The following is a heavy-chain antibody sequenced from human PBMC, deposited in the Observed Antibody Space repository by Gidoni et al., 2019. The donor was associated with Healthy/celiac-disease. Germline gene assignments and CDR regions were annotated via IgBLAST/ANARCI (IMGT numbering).Heavy chain of an antibody. CDR3: AREQQIRYFDWPFGPFDP. J-gene: IGHJ5*02. Sequence: QVQLQESGPGLVKPSQTLSLTCTVSGGSISSGDYYWSWIRQPPGKGLEWIGYIYYSGSTYYNPSLKSRVTISVDTSKNQFSLKLSSVTAADTAVYYCAREQQIRYFDWPFGPFDPWGQGTLVTVSS. V-gene: IGHV4-30-4*01. D-gene: IGHD3-9*01. CDR1: GGSISSGDYY. CDR2: IYYSGST.